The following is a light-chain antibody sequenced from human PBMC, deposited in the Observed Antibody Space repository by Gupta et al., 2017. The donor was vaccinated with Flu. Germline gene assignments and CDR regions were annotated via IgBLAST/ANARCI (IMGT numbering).Light chain of an antibody. CDR1: QSLLHSNGYNY. CDR3: RQALQTRHS. CDR2: LGS. Sequence: DIVMTQSPLSLPVTPGEPASISCRSSQSLLHSNGYNYLDWYLQKPVQSPQLLIYLGSNRASGVPDRFSGSGSGTDFTLKISRVEAEDVGVYYCRQALQTRHSFGGGTKVEIK. J-gene: IGKJ4*01. V-gene: IGKV2-28*01.